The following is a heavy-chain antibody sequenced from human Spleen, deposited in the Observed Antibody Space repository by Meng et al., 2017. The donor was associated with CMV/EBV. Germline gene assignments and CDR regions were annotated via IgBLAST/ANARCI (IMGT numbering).Heavy chain of an antibody. CDR2: ISYNGNS. CDR1: GGAINSGDFY. V-gene: IGHV4-30-4*08. J-gene: IGHJ4*02. Sequence: QQAVPGLQRPIQTLSLTSTVSGGAINSGDFYWSWIRQPPGKGLEWIGYISYNGNSYYTSSLKSRVTISADTSKNQFSLNLGSVTAADTAVYYCARDRGSSGGCDFWGQGTLVTVSS. CDR3: ARDRGSSGGCDF. D-gene: IGHD6-25*01.